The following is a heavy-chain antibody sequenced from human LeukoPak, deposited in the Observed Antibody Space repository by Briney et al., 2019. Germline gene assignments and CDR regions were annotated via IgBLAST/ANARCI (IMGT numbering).Heavy chain of an antibody. CDR2: IIPIFGTA. Sequence: VKVSCKASGNTFTGYYMHWVRQAPGQGLEWMGRIIPIFGTANYAQKFQGRVTITTDESTSTAYMELSSLRSEDTAVYYCARGYSGYDREAYWGQGTLVTVSS. V-gene: IGHV1-69*13. CDR3: ARGYSGYDREAY. D-gene: IGHD5-12*01. CDR1: GNTFTGYY. J-gene: IGHJ4*02.